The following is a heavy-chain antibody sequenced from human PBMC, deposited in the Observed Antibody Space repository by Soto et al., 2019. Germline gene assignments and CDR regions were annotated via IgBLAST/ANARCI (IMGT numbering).Heavy chain of an antibody. Sequence: GGSLRLSCAASGFTFDDYAMHWVRQVPGKGLEWVSGINWNSGSIGYADSVKGRFASSRDNAKNSLHLQMNSLRAEDTAFYYCVKDESINWYSGHFRHWGQGTLVTVSS. CDR1: GFTFDDYA. CDR3: VKDESINWYSGHFRH. D-gene: IGHD6-13*01. V-gene: IGHV3-9*01. CDR2: INWNSGSI. J-gene: IGHJ1*01.